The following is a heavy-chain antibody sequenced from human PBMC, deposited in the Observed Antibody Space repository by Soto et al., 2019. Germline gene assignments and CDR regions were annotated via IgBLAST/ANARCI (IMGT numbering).Heavy chain of an antibody. CDR3: ARGSSDFWSGYYFDY. CDR1: GGSISSGGYY. D-gene: IGHD3-3*01. Sequence: PSETLSLTCTVSGGSISSGGYYWSWIRQHPGKGLEWIGYIYHSGSTYYNPSLKSRVTISVDRSKNQFSLKLSSVTAADTAVYYCARGSSDFWSGYYFDYWGQGTLVTVSS. CDR2: IYHSGST. J-gene: IGHJ4*02. V-gene: IGHV4-30-2*01.